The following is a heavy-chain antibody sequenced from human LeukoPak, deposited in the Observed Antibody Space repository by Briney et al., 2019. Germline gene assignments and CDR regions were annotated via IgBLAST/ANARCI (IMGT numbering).Heavy chain of an antibody. D-gene: IGHD1-26*01. CDR3: ARDRGATASFDY. Sequence: GGSLRLSCAASGFTFSSYVMHWVRQAPGKGLEWVAVLPYDGSNKYYADSVMGRFSIPRDNSKNTLYLQMNSLRAEDTAVYYCARDRGATASFDYWGQGTLVTVSS. J-gene: IGHJ4*02. CDR2: LPYDGSNK. V-gene: IGHV3-30-3*01. CDR1: GFTFSSYV.